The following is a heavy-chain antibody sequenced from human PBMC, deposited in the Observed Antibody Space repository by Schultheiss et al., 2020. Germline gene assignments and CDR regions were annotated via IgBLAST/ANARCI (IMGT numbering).Heavy chain of an antibody. CDR1: AFSFSSYG. CDR3: SRERVLEAAVDFYGLDV. Sequence: GESLKISCEASAFSFSSYGMHWVRQTPGKGLEWVAVIAYDGNNEFYADSVQGRFTISRDNSKNTVFLQMNSLTSEDTAVYYCSRERVLEAAVDFYGLDVWGQGTTVTVSS. V-gene: IGHV3-30*19. CDR2: IAYDGNNE. D-gene: IGHD6-13*01. J-gene: IGHJ6*02.